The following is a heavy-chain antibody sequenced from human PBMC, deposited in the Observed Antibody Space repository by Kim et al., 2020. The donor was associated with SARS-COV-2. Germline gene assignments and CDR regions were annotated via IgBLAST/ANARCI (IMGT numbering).Heavy chain of an antibody. V-gene: IGHV3-23*01. Sequence: YADAVKGRFTNSRDNAKKTLYLQMNGLRAEDTDVYYCAKLRGYSYGYFDYWGQGTLVTVSS. CDR3: AKLRGYSYGYFDY. D-gene: IGHD5-18*01. J-gene: IGHJ4*02.